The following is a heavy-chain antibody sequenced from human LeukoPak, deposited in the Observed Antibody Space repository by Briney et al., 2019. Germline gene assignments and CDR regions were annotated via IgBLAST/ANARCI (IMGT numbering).Heavy chain of an antibody. D-gene: IGHD6-19*01. CDR1: AFSFSSYE. J-gene: IGHJ4*02. CDR2: ISGSGSTI. CDR3: ARDLNGWYGRVDN. V-gene: IGHV3-48*03. Sequence: GGSLRLSCAASAFSFSSYEMNWVRQAPGKGLEWVSYISGSGSTIYYADSVKGRFTISRDNAKNSLHLQMNSLRAEDTAVYYCARDLNGWYGRVDNWGQGTLVTVSS.